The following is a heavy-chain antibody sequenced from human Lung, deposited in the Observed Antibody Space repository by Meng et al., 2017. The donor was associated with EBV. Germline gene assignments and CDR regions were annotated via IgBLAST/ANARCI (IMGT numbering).Heavy chain of an antibody. CDR2: IYYSGIA. V-gene: IGHV4-30-4*08. CDR3: AREYSSSSGLPGP. J-gene: IGHJ5*02. CDR1: GASISSAYNY. D-gene: IGHD6-6*01. Sequence: GQRQESGPRLVEPSQTLSLTCTASGASISSAYNYWTWIRQRPGRGLEWIGYIYYSGIAYYNPSLMSRVTISVDTSRNQFSLKLTSVTAADTAVYYCAREYSSSSGLPGPWGQGTLVTVSS.